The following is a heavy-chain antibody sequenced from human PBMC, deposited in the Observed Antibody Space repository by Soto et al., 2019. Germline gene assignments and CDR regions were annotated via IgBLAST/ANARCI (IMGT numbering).Heavy chain of an antibody. D-gene: IGHD3-16*01. CDR3: ARSQRGRTAFTFDY. CDR2: IYYSGTT. J-gene: IGHJ4*02. CDR1: GDSVSNDNYY. Sequence: QVQLQESGPGLVKPSETLSLTCAVSGDSVSNDNYYWSWIRQPPGKGLEWIGYIYYSGTTNYNSYLKSRLSLSVDMSKNQFSLKLASVTAADTAVYFCARSQRGRTAFTFDYWDQGALVTVSS. V-gene: IGHV4-61*01.